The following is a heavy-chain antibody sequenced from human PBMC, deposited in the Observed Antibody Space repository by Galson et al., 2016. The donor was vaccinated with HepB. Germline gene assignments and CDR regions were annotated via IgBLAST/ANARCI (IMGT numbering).Heavy chain of an antibody. J-gene: IGHJ6*02. CDR3: ARAATALRSGWVTLAPRFYYNGMDV. CDR2: TYSKSKWHY. V-gene: IGHV6-1*01. D-gene: IGHD6-19*01. CDR1: GDSVSNKNVA. Sequence: CAISGDSVSNKNVAWNWIRQSPSRGLEWLGGTYSKSKWHYDYADSVKSRITINPDTSKNQFSLQLSSVTPEDTAVYYCARAATALRSGWVTLAPRFYYNGMDVWGQGTTVTVSS.